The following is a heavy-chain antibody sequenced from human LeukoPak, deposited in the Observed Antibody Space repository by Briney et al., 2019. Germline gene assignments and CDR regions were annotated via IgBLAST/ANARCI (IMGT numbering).Heavy chain of an antibody. CDR1: GFTFDYYT. D-gene: IGHD1-26*01. Sequence: PGGSLRLSCSASGFTFDYYTMHWVRQAPGKGLEWVSLICWDGGSTYYADSVKGRFTISGDNSKNSLYLQMNSLRTEDTALYYCAKGYSGSYPYYFDYWGQGTLVSVSS. CDR2: ICWDGGST. J-gene: IGHJ4*02. V-gene: IGHV3-43*01. CDR3: AKGYSGSYPYYFDY.